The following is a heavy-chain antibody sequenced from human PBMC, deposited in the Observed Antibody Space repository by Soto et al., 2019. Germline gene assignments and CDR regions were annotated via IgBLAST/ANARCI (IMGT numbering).Heavy chain of an antibody. V-gene: IGHV3-21*06. Sequence: GGSLRLSCAASGFTFTRYSMNWVRQAPGKGLEWVSSISSTTNYIYYGDSMKGRFTISRDNAKNSLYLEMNSLRAEDTAVYYCARESEDLTSNFDDWGQGTLVTVTS. J-gene: IGHJ4*02. CDR2: ISSTTNYI. CDR3: ARESEDLTSNFDD. CDR1: GFTFTRYS.